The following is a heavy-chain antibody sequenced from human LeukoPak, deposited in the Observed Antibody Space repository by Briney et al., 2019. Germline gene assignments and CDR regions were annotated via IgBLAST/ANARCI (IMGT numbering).Heavy chain of an antibody. V-gene: IGHV1-18*01. Sequence: ASVKVSCKASGYTFSTYGVTWVRQAPGQGLECMGWISGYNGDTSFAQKFQGRVTMTTDTSTNTAYLELRSLRSDDTAMYYCARDGFLVGTHDAFDIWGQGTMVTVSS. CDR2: ISGYNGDT. CDR1: GYTFSTYG. CDR3: ARDGFLVGTHDAFDI. D-gene: IGHD1-26*01. J-gene: IGHJ3*02.